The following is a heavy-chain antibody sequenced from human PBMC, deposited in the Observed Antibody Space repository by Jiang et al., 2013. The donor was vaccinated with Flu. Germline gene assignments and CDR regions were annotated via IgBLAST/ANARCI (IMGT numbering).Heavy chain of an antibody. V-gene: IGHV3-33*01. Sequence: GGVVQPGRSLRLSCAASGFTFSNYGMHWVRQAPGKGLEWVAVIWHDGSNESYADAVKGRFTISRDNSKNTLHLQMNSLRAEDTAVYYCARGAFIAAAELGGDPWGQGTLVTVSS. CDR3: ARGAFIAAAELGGDP. J-gene: IGHJ5*02. CDR2: IWHDGSNE. D-gene: IGHD6-13*01. CDR1: GFTFSNYG.